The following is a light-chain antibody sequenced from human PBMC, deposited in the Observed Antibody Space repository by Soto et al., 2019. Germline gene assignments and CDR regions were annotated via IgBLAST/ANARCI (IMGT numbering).Light chain of an antibody. Sequence: QSVLTQPPSVSGAPGQRVTISCTGSSSNIGAGYDVHWYQQLPGTAPKLLIYGNSNRPSGVPDRFSGSKSGTSASLAITGLQAEDEADYYCQSYDSSMSGDVFGNGTKGTVL. CDR2: GNS. J-gene: IGLJ1*01. CDR1: SSNIGAGYD. V-gene: IGLV1-40*01. CDR3: QSYDSSMSGDV.